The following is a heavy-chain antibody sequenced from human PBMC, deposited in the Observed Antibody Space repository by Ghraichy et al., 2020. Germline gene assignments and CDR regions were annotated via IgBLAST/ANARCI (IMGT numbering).Heavy chain of an antibody. CDR3: ARERRSGMTTVTTTNWFDP. CDR2: ISSSGSTI. Sequence: GSLRLSCAASGFTFSDYYMSWIRQAPGKGLEWVSYISSSGSTIYYADSVKGRFTISRDNAKNSLYLQMNSLRAEDTAVYYCARERRSGMTTVTTTNWFDPGGQGTLVTVSS. V-gene: IGHV3-11*01. CDR1: GFTFSDYY. J-gene: IGHJ5*02. D-gene: IGHD4-11*01.